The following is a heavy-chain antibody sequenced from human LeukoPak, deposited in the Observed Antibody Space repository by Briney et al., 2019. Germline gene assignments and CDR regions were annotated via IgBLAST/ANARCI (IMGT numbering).Heavy chain of an antibody. V-gene: IGHV1-46*01. J-gene: IGHJ4*02. CDR1: GYTFTIYY. D-gene: IGHD5-18*01. CDR2: INPSGGST. Sequence: ASVTVSCKASGYTFTIYYMHWVRQASGQGLEWMGIINPSGGSTSYAQKFQGRVTMTRDTSTSTVYMELSSLRSEDTAVYYCARADLRGYSYGPDYWGQGTLVTVSS. CDR3: ARADLRGYSYGPDY.